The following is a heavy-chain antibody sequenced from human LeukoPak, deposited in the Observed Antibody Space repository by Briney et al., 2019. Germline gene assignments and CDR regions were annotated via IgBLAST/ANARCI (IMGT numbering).Heavy chain of an antibody. V-gene: IGHV3-23*01. CDR1: GFTFTSYV. CDR3: ARRTASDF. Sequence: GGYLRLSCAASGFTFTSYVMSWVRQASGKGLEWVSSIGGGGDYTYYSDSVKGRFTISRDNSENRVYLEMKSLRAEDTAVYYCARRTASDFWGQGTLVTVSS. CDR2: IGGGGDYT. D-gene: IGHD2-21*02. J-gene: IGHJ4*02.